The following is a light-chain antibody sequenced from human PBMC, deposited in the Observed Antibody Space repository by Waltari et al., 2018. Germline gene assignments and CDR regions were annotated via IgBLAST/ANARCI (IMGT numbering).Light chain of an antibody. CDR3: MQGTHWPWT. V-gene: IGKV2-30*02. J-gene: IGKJ1*01. Sequence: EVVMTQSPLSLPVTLGQPASISCRSSQSLVHSDGNTYLNWFQQRPGKSPRRLIYKVSNRDSGVPDRFSGSGSGTDFTLKISRVEAEDVGVYYCMQGTHWPWTFGQGTKVEIK. CDR2: KVS. CDR1: QSLVHSDGNTY.